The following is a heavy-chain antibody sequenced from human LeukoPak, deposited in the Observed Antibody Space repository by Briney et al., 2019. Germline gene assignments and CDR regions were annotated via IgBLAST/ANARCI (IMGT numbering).Heavy chain of an antibody. CDR1: GFAFSRSW. Sequence: GGSLRLSCTASGFAFSRSWMHWVRQAPGKGLEWVADIKEDGSDKYYGDSVKGRFTISRDNAKNSVYLQMNSLSPEDTAIYFCATLAFDSWGRGTLVTVSS. V-gene: IGHV3-7*01. CDR3: ATLAFDS. D-gene: IGHD3-3*02. J-gene: IGHJ4*02. CDR2: IKEDGSDK.